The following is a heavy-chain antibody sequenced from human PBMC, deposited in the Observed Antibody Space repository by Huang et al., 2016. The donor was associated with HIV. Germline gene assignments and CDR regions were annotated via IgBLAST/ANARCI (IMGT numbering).Heavy chain of an antibody. CDR3: ARAKDTWDAYDI. V-gene: IGHV3-30-3*01. CDR2: ISNEGNNN. J-gene: IGHJ3*02. CDR1: GFPFNNHA. Sequence: QVQLVESGGGVVQPGRSLRLSCAASGFPFNNHAMPWVRQAPGKVRHWVAVISNEGNNNYYAHSVKSRFTISRDSSKTTLFLHMTSLRTEDTAVYYCARAKDTWDAYDIWGQGTMVIVSS. D-gene: IGHD5-18*01.